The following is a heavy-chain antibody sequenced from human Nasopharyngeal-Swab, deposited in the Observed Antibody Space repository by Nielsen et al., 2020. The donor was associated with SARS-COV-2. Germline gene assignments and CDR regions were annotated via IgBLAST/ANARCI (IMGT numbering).Heavy chain of an antibody. CDR3: ATAGNYRFDN. D-gene: IGHD1-1*01. Sequence: GGSLRLSCAPSEFTLSSYWMHWVRQAPGKGLVWVSRINPDGSTTNYADSMKGRFTTSRDNARNTLYLYMYSLRDDDTAVYYCATAGNYRFDNWGQGTLVTVSS. J-gene: IGHJ4*02. CDR2: INPDGSTT. CDR1: EFTLSSYW. V-gene: IGHV3-74*01.